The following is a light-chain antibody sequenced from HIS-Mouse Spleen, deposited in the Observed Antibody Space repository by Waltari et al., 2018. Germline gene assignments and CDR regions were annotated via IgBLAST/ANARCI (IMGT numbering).Light chain of an antibody. CDR1: SSDVGRYNL. V-gene: IGLV2-23*03. Sequence: QSALTQPASLSGSPGQSITISCTGTSSDVGRYNLVSWYQQHPGKAPKLMIYEGSKRPSGVSNRYSGSKSGNTASLTISGLQAEDEADYYCCSYAGSSTFVFGGGTKLTVL. CDR2: EGS. CDR3: CSYAGSSTFV. J-gene: IGLJ2*01.